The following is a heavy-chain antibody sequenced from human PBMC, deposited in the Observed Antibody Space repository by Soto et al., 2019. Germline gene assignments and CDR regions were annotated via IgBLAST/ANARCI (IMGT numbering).Heavy chain of an antibody. CDR2: IFSNDEK. CDR3: ARILVGSMVRGVNWFDP. D-gene: IGHD3-10*01. Sequence: QVTLKESGPVLVKPTETLTLTCTVSGFSLSNARMGVSWIRQPPGKALEWLAHIFSNDEKSYSTSLKSRLTISNDTSKSQVVLTMTNMDPVDTATYYFARILVGSMVRGVNWFDPWGQGTLVTVSS. V-gene: IGHV2-26*01. CDR1: GFSLSNARMG. J-gene: IGHJ5*02.